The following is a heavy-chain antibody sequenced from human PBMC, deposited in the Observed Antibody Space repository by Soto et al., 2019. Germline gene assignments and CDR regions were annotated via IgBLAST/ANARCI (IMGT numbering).Heavy chain of an antibody. CDR3: ARGVYYGTDG. Sequence: QVLLVQSGAEVKKAGASVKVSCKASGYSFSSYHILWVRQAPGQGLEWMGIIDPSGGSTTYAQNLQDRVTMTRDTSMSIVYMELSSLRSEDTAVYYCARGVYYGTDGWGQGTTVTVSS. J-gene: IGHJ6*02. CDR1: GYSFSSYH. V-gene: IGHV1-46*04. CDR2: IDPSGGST.